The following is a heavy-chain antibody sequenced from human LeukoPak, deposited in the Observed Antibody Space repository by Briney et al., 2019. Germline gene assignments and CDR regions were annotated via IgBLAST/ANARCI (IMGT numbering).Heavy chain of an antibody. V-gene: IGHV3-64*04. CDR2: VGSSGGST. CDR3: AKTGAREFDY. J-gene: IGHJ4*02. CDR1: GFTFSSYA. D-gene: IGHD3-10*01. Sequence: GGSLRLSCSASGFTFSSYAMHWVRQAPGKGLEYVSTVGSSGGSTYYADSLKGRFTISRDNSKNTLYLQMNSLRAEDTAVYYCAKTGAREFDYWGQGTLVTVSS.